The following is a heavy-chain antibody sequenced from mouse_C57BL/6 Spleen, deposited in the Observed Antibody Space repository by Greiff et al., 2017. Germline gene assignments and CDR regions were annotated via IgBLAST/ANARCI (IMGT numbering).Heavy chain of an antibody. CDR2: FYPGSGSI. CDR1: GYTFTEYT. Sequence: VQVVESGAELVKPGASVKLSCKASGYTFTEYTIHWVKQRSGQGLEWIGWFYPGSGSIKYNEKFKDKATLTADKSSSTVYMELSRLTSEDSAVYFCARHASTVVAYYAMDYWGQGTSVTVSS. V-gene: IGHV1-62-2*01. CDR3: ARHASTVVAYYAMDY. D-gene: IGHD1-1*01. J-gene: IGHJ4*01.